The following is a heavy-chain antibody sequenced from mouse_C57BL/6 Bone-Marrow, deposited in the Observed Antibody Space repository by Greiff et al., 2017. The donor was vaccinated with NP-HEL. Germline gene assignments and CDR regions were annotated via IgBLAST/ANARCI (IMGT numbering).Heavy chain of an antibody. Sequence: EVMLVESGGGLVKPGGSLKLSCAASGFTFSSYAMSWVRQTPEKRLEWVATISDGGSYTYYPDNVKGRFTISRDNAKNNLYLQMSHLKSEDTAMYYCARESLYYYGSAYWGQGTLVTVSA. CDR2: ISDGGSYT. CDR1: GFTFSSYA. D-gene: IGHD1-1*01. CDR3: ARESLYYYGSAY. V-gene: IGHV5-4*01. J-gene: IGHJ3*01.